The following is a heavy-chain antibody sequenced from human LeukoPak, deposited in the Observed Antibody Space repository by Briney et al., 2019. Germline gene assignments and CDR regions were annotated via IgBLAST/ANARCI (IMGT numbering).Heavy chain of an antibody. CDR2: ISSSSSYI. Sequence: GGSLRLSCAASGFTFSSYSMNWVRQAPVKALEWVSSISSSSSYIYYADSVKGRFTISRDNAKNSLYLQMNALRYEDTAIYYCARDHDWAFDLWGQGTLVTVSS. CDR3: ARDHDWAFDL. J-gene: IGHJ4*02. D-gene: IGHD3-9*01. V-gene: IGHV3-21*01. CDR1: GFTFSSYS.